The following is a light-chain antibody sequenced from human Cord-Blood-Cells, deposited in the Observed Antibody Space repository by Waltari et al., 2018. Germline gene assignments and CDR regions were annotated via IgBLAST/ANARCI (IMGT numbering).Light chain of an antibody. V-gene: IGKV3-15*01. Sequence: EIVMPQSPATLSVSPGERATLSCRASQSVSSNLAWYQQKPGQAPRLLIYRASTRATGIPARFSGSVSGTEFTLTISSLQSEDFAVYYCQQYNNWPPFTFGPGTKVDIK. CDR3: QQYNNWPPFT. CDR1: QSVSSN. J-gene: IGKJ3*01. CDR2: RAS.